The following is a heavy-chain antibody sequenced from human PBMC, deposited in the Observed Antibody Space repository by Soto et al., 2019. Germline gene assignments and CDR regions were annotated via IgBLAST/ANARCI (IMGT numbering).Heavy chain of an antibody. J-gene: IGHJ4*02. D-gene: IGHD3-22*01. Sequence: VKVSCKASGYTFTGYYISWVRQAPGQGLEWMGGIIPIFGTANYAQKFQGRVTITADESTSTAYMELSSLRSEDTAVYYCARLYYYDSSGYLNYWGQGTLVTVSS. CDR2: IIPIFGTA. CDR1: GYTFTGYY. V-gene: IGHV1-69*13. CDR3: ARLYYYDSSGYLNY.